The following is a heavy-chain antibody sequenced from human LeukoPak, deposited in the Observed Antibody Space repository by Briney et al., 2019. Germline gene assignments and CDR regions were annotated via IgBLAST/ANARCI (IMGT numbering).Heavy chain of an antibody. CDR1: GYTFTSYG. J-gene: IGHJ4*02. CDR2: ISAYNGNT. D-gene: IGHD3-22*01. V-gene: IGHV1-18*01. CDR3: ARGREWYDSSGYHY. Sequence: ASVKVSCKASGYTFTSYGVSLVRQAPGQGLEWMGWISAYNGNTNYAQKLQGRVTMTTDTSTSTAYMELRSLRSDDTAVYYCARGREWYDSSGYHYWGQGTLVTVSS.